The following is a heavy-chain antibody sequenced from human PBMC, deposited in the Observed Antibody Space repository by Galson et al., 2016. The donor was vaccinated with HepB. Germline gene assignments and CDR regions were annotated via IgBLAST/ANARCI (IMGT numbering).Heavy chain of an antibody. J-gene: IGHJ4*02. Sequence: SLRLSCAASGFTFSTCWMSWVRQAPGKGLEWVANIKQDGSEKYYVDSVKGRFTISRDNAKKSLYLQMNSLRAEDTAVYYCAREWGGFNWNLEPDFDYWGQGTLVTVSS. CDR2: IKQDGSEK. D-gene: IGHD1-20*01. CDR1: GFTFSTCW. V-gene: IGHV3-7*01. CDR3: AREWGGFNWNLEPDFDY.